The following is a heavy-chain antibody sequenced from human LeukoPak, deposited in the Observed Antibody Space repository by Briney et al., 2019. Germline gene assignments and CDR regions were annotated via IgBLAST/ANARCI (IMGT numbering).Heavy chain of an antibody. CDR1: GFIFRNYA. J-gene: IGHJ4*02. CDR3: AKDRDSSTWSFFDF. Sequence: GRSLRLSCVASGFIFRNYAMHWVRQAPGKGPEWVAVGSHDGRNKIYGDSVKGRFTISRDNSKNTVYLQMDNLRPEDTAVYYCAKDRDSSTWSFFDFWGQGTLVTVSS. D-gene: IGHD6-13*01. V-gene: IGHV3-30*18. CDR2: GSHDGRNK.